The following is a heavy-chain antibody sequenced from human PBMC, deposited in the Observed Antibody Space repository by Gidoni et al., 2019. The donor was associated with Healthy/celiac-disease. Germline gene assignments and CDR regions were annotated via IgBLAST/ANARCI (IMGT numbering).Heavy chain of an antibody. CDR1: GYTFTGYY. D-gene: IGHD2-15*01. CDR3: ARSSGGSQNWFDP. CDR2: INPNSGGT. J-gene: IGHJ5*02. V-gene: IGHV1-2*04. Sequence: VQLVQSGAEVKKPGASVKVSCKASGYTFTGYYMHWVRQAPGQGLEWMGWINPNSGGTNYAQKFQGWVTMTRDTSISTAYMELSRLRSDDTAVYYCARSSGGSQNWFDPWGQGTLVTVSS.